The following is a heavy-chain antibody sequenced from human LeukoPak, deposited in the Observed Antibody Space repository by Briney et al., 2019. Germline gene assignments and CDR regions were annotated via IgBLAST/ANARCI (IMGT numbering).Heavy chain of an antibody. Sequence: SETLSLTCTVSGGSISSYYWSWIRQPPGKGLEWIGYIYYSGSTNYNPYLKRRVTISVDTSKNQFSLKLSSVTAADTAVYYCARVSPLGGWFDPWGQGTLVTVSS. J-gene: IGHJ5*02. V-gene: IGHV4-59*01. CDR2: IYYSGST. CDR3: ARVSPLGGWFDP. D-gene: IGHD3-16*01. CDR1: GGSISSYY.